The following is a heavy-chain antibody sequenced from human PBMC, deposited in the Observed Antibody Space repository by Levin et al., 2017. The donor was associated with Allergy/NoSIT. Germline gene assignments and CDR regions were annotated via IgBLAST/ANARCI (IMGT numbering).Heavy chain of an antibody. V-gene: IGHV4-59*01. D-gene: IGHD6-13*01. CDR3: ARGLTSSSWYFQH. CDR1: GGSISSFY. Sequence: PSQTLSLTCTVSGGSISSFYWNWIRLPPGKGLEWIGYIYHSGSTNSNPSLKSRVTISVDTSKNQFSLNLSSVTAADTAVYYCARGLTSSSWYFQHWGQGTLVTVSS. CDR2: IYHSGST. J-gene: IGHJ1*01.